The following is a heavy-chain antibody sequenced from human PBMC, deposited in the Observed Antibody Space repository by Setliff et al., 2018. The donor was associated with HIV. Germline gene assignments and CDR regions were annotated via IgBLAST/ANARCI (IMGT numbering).Heavy chain of an antibody. Sequence: SETLSLTCAVYGGSFSGYSWIWIRQPPGKGLEWIGEINHSGSANYNPSLKSRVTISLDTSRNQFSLKLTSVTAADTAVYYCARDFEASYCGGDCYSGWFDSWGQGILVTVSS. CDR3: ARDFEASYCGGDCYSGWFDS. V-gene: IGHV4-34*01. CDR1: GGSFSGYS. D-gene: IGHD2-21*01. CDR2: INHSGSA. J-gene: IGHJ5*01.